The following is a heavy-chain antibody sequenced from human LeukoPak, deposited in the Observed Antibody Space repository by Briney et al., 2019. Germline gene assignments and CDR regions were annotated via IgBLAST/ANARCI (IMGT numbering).Heavy chain of an antibody. CDR2: INHSGST. Sequence: SETLSLTCAVYGGSFSGYYWSWIRQPPGKGLEWIGEINHSGSTNYNPSLKSRVTISVDTSKNQFSLKLSSVTAADTAVYYCARSWGSCHFDYWGQGTLVTVSS. CDR1: GGSFSGYY. D-gene: IGHD7-27*01. CDR3: ARSWGSCHFDY. V-gene: IGHV4-34*01. J-gene: IGHJ4*02.